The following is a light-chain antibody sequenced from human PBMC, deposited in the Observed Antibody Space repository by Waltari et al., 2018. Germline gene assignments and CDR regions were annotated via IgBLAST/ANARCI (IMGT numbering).Light chain of an antibody. CDR1: ALPNKY. V-gene: IGLV3-10*01. CDR2: EDT. Sequence: SYELTQPPSVSVSPGQTARITCSGDALPNKYAYWYQQKSGQAPVLVIFEDTKRPSGIPGRFSGSSSGTVATLTISGAQVEDEADYYCYSADSSDEIVVFGGGTKLTVL. CDR3: YSADSSDEIVV. J-gene: IGLJ2*01.